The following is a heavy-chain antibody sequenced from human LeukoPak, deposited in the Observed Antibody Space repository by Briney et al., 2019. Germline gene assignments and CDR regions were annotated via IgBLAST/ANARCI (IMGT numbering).Heavy chain of an antibody. V-gene: IGHV1-69-2*01. CDR3: ATLTTVTKFYYYYYMDV. J-gene: IGHJ6*03. D-gene: IGHD4-17*01. CDR2: VDPEDGET. Sequence: ASVKVSCKVSGYTFTDYYMHWVHQAPGKGLEWMGLVDPEDGETIYAEKFQGRVTITADTSTDTAYMELSSLRSEGTAVYYCATLTTVTKFYYYYYMDVWGKGTTVTVSS. CDR1: GYTFTDYY.